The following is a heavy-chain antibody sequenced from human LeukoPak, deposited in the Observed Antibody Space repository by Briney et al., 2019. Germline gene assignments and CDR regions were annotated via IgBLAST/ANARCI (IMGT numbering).Heavy chain of an antibody. V-gene: IGHV3-30*03. CDR3: AIPRRDIVVVPAAIDY. D-gene: IGHD2-2*01. CDR1: GFTFISYG. CDR2: ISYDGSNK. Sequence: AGGSLRLSCAASGFTFISYGMHWVRQAPGKGLERVPVISYDGSNKYYADSVKGRFTISRDNSKNTLYLQMNSLRAEDTAVYYCAIPRRDIVVVPAAIDYWGQGTLVTVSS. J-gene: IGHJ4*02.